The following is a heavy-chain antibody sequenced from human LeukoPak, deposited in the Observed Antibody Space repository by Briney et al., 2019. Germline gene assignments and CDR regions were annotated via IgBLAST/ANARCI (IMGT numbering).Heavy chain of an antibody. CDR2: INPNSGGT. J-gene: IGHJ4*02. CDR1: GYTFTGYY. D-gene: IGHD6-19*01. V-gene: IGHV1-2*04. CDR3: ARDTGSGWPMINY. Sequence: GASVKVSCKASGYTFTGYYMHWVRQAPGQGLEWMGWINPNSGGTNYAQKLQGWVTMTRDTSISTAYMELSRLRSDDTAVYYCARDTGSGWPMINYWGQGTLVTVSS.